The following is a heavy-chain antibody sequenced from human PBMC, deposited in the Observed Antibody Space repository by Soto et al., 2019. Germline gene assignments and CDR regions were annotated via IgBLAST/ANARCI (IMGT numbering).Heavy chain of an antibody. V-gene: IGHV1-69*01. D-gene: IGHD6-6*01. CDR3: ASPSSSSPKTDAYYYGMDV. CDR1: GGTFSSYA. Sequence: QVQLVQSGAEVKKPGSSVKVSCKASGGTFSSYAISWVRQAPGQGLEWMGGIIPIFGTANYAQKFQGRVTINADESTRTAYMELSSLRSEDTAVYYCASPSSSSPKTDAYYYGMDVWGQGTTVTVSS. J-gene: IGHJ6*02. CDR2: IIPIFGTA.